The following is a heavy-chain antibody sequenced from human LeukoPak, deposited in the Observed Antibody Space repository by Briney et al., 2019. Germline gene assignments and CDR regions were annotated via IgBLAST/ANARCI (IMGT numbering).Heavy chain of an antibody. J-gene: IGHJ4*02. CDR2: ISWNSGSI. CDR1: GFTFDDYA. D-gene: IGHD4-17*01. Sequence: GGSLRLSCAASGFTFDDYAMHWVRQAPGKGLEWVSGISWNSGSIGYADSVKGRFTISRDNAKNSLYLQMNSLRAEDTALYYCAKGSDYGDYNVVDYWGQGTLVTVSS. V-gene: IGHV3-9*01. CDR3: AKGSDYGDYNVVDY.